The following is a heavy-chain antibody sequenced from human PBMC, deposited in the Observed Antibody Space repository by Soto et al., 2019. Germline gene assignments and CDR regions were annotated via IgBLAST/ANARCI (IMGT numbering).Heavy chain of an antibody. CDR2: LSGSGGST. D-gene: IGHD1-26*01. J-gene: IGHJ4*01. CDR3: VRGFSAGKGSPTDF. Sequence: VGTLRLTWAASGFTFSSFALCRCRQAPGKGLDWVSALSGSGGSTYSADSVKGRFTISRDNSKNTLYLQMSRLRAEDTAVYYCVRGFSAGKGSPTDFWGHGTRVTVSS. V-gene: IGHV3-23*01. CDR1: GFTFSSFA.